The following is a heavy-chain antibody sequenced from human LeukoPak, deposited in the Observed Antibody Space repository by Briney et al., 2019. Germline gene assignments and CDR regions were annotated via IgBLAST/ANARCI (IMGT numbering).Heavy chain of an antibody. CDR1: GGSISSGGYY. Sequence: SETLSLTCTVSGGSISSGGYYWSWIRQHPGKGLEWIGYIYYSGSTYYNPSLKSRVTISVDTSKNQFSLKLSSVTAVDTAVYYCAKDWLNGGSPLYYFDSWGQGALVTVSS. CDR2: IYYSGST. V-gene: IGHV4-31*03. CDR3: AKDWLNGGSPLYYFDS. J-gene: IGHJ4*02. D-gene: IGHD2-8*01.